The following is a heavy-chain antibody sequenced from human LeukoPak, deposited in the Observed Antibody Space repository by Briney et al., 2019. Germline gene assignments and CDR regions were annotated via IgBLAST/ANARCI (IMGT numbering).Heavy chain of an antibody. CDR3: AKGGGIWGTAGY. CDR1: GYTLTELS. D-gene: IGHD3-16*01. CDR2: FDPEDGET. Sequence: ASVKVSCKVSGYTLTELSMHWVRQAPGKGLEWMGGFDPEDGETIYAQKFQGRVTMTEDTSTDTAYMELSSLRSEDTAVYYCAKGGGIWGTAGYWGQGTLVTVSS. V-gene: IGHV1-24*01. J-gene: IGHJ4*02.